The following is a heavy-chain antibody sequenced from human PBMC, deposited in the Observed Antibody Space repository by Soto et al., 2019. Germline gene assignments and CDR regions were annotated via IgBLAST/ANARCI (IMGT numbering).Heavy chain of an antibody. J-gene: IGHJ4*02. Sequence: PGGSLRLSCAASGFTFSNAWMSWVRQAPGKGLEWVGRIKSKTDGGTTDYAAPVKGRLTISRDDSKNTLYLQMNSLKTEDTAVYYCTTGILTGYYARDYWGQGTLVTVSS. CDR2: IKSKTDGGTT. V-gene: IGHV3-15*01. CDR1: GFTFSNAW. CDR3: TTGILTGYYARDY. D-gene: IGHD3-9*01.